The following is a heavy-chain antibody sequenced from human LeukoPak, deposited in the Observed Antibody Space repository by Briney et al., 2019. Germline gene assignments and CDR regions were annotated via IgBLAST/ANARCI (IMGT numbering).Heavy chain of an antibody. CDR3: AREGTAGTNLNWFDP. V-gene: IGHV4-59*01. J-gene: IGHJ5*02. CDR2: ISYSGST. Sequence: PSETLSLTCTVSGGSISSYYWSWIRQPPGKGLEWIGYISYSGSTNFNPSLKSRVTISVDTSKNQFSLKLSSVTAADTAVYYCAREGTAGTNLNWFDPWGQGTLVTVST. CDR1: GGSISSYY. D-gene: IGHD1-1*01.